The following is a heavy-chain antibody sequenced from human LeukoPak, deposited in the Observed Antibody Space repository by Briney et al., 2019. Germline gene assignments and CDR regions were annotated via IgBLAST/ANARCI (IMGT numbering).Heavy chain of an antibody. V-gene: IGHV4-59*08. J-gene: IGHJ4*02. D-gene: IGHD3-10*01. CDR3: ARHLDYYGSGTYEY. CDR2: IHSSGYT. CDR1: GGSISSYY. Sequence: KASETLSLTCTVSGGSISSYYWSWIRQPPGKGLEWIRYIHSSGYTNYNPSLKSRVTMSIDTSKNQFSLKLSSVTAADTAVYYCARHLDYYGSGTYEYWGQGTLVTVSS.